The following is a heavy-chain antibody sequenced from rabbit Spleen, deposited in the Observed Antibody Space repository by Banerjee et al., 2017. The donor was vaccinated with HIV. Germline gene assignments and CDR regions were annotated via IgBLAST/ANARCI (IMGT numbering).Heavy chain of an antibody. V-gene: IGHV1S40*01. CDR2: IYTADYNT. CDR1: GFSFSSSDY. CDR3: ARDTSSSFSSYGMDL. J-gene: IGHJ6*01. Sequence: QSLEESGGDLVKPGASLTLTCTASGFSFSSSDYMCWVRQAPGKGLEWIACIYTADYNTAYASWAKGRFTISQTSSSTVDLKMTSLTVADTATYFCARDTSSSFSSYGMDLWGPGTLVTVS. D-gene: IGHD1-1*01.